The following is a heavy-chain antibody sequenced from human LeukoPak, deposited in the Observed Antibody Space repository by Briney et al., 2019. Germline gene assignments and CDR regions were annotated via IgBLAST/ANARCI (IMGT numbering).Heavy chain of an antibody. CDR1: GGSISSYY. Sequence: SETLSLTCTVSGGSISSYYWSWIRQPPGKGLEWIGYIYYSGSTNYNPSLKSRVTISVDTSKNQFSLKLSSVTAADTAVYYCARIAAAGFDCDYWGQGTLVTVSS. V-gene: IGHV4-59*12. J-gene: IGHJ4*02. CDR2: IYYSGST. CDR3: ARIAAAGFDCDY. D-gene: IGHD6-13*01.